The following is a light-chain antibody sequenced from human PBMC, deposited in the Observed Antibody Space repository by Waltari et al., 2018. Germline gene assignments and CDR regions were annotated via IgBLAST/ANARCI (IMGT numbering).Light chain of an antibody. V-gene: IGLV2-14*01. CDR1: SSDVGYYHS. CDR2: DFN. J-gene: IGLJ2*01. CDR3: SSYTNYATVI. Sequence: QSALTQPASVSGSPGQSITISCTGTSSDVGYYHSVSWYQQHPGKHPNLMHSDFNKLPSGVSKRFSGSKSGNTASLTISGLQAEDEADYYCSSYTNYATVIFGGGTKLTVL.